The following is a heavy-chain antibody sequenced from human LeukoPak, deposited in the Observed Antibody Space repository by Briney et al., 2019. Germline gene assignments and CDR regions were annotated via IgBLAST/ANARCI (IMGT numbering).Heavy chain of an antibody. J-gene: IGHJ4*02. Sequence: GGSLRLSCAASGFTFSSYAMHWVRQAPGKGLEWVAVISYDGSNKYYADSVKGLFTISRDNSKNTLYLQMNSLRAEDTAVYYCARVVGYYFDYWGQGTLVTVSS. V-gene: IGHV3-30-3*01. CDR1: GFTFSSYA. CDR2: ISYDGSNK. D-gene: IGHD2-15*01. CDR3: ARVVGYYFDY.